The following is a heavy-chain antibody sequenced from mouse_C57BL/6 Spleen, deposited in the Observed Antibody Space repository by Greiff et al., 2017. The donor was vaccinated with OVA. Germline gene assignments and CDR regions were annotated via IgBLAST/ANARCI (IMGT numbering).Heavy chain of an antibody. D-gene: IGHD2-5*01. J-gene: IGHJ4*01. Sequence: QVQLQQSGPELVKPGASVKISCKASGYAFSSSWMNWVKQRPGKGLEWIGRIYPGDGDTNYNGKFKGKATLTADKSSSTAYMQLSSLTSEDSAVYFCAREGSNYVDYAMDYWGQGTSVTVSS. V-gene: IGHV1-82*01. CDR1: GYAFSSSW. CDR2: IYPGDGDT. CDR3: AREGSNYVDYAMDY.